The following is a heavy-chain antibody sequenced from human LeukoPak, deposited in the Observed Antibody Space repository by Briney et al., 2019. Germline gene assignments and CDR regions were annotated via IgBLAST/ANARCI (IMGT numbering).Heavy chain of an antibody. J-gene: IGHJ4*02. D-gene: IGHD1-26*01. CDR2: ISGSGGST. V-gene: IGHV3-23*01. CDR3: AKTNSGSYLGGYYFDY. CDR1: GFTFSSYA. Sequence: TGGSLRLSCAASGFTFSSYAMSWVRQAPGKGLEWVSAISGSGGSTYYADSVKGRFTISRDNSKNTLYLQMNSLRAEDTAVYYCAKTNSGSYLGGYYFDYWGQGTLVTVSS.